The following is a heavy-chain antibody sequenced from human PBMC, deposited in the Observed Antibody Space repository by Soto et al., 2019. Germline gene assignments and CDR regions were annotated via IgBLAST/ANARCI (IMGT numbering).Heavy chain of an antibody. CDR3: XRPRKXLXSGGMDV. J-gene: IGHJ6*02. D-gene: IGHD3-10*02. CDR2: SSADNGDT. V-gene: IGHV1-18*01. CDR1: XXXXXSHX. Sequence: QVQLVQSGAEVKKPGASVKVSXXXXXXXXXSHXITXXXXXXGXGLEWMGWSSADNGDTKYAQKVQGRVTMTTETSTSTAYMELRSLRFDDTAIYYXXRPRKXLXSGGMDVWGQGTTVTVSS.